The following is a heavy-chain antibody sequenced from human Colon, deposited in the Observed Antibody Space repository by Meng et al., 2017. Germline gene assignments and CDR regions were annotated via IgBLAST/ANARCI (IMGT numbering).Heavy chain of an antibody. V-gene: IGHV2-5*02. CDR3: AHFLAPVGYFDY. CDR1: GFSLRTYGVG. J-gene: IGHJ4*02. CDR2: IYWDDDK. D-gene: IGHD1-14*01. Sequence: QIPLKEPGPTRLKPTQTLTLTGTFFGFSLRTYGVGVGWSRQPPGKALEWLALIYWDDDKRYSPSLKSRLTITTDTSKNQVVRTMTNMDPVDTATYYCAHFLAPVGYFDYWGQGALVTVS.